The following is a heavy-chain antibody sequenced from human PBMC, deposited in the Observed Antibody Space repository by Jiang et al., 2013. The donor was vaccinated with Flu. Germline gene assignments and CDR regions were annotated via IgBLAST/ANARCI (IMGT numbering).Heavy chain of an antibody. Sequence: PTQTLTLTCTFSGFSLSTSGVGVGWIRQPPGKALEWLALIYWSDDKRYSPSLKSRLTITKDTSKNQVVLTMTNMDPVDTATYYCAHKRLSIAALTTFDYWGQGTLVTVSS. V-gene: IGHV2-5*01. D-gene: IGHD6-6*01. CDR3: AHKRLSIAALTTFDY. CDR2: IYWSDDK. CDR1: GFSLSTSGVG. J-gene: IGHJ4*02.